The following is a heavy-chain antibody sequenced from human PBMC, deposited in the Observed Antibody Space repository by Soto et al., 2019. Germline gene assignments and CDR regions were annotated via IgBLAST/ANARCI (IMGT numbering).Heavy chain of an antibody. Sequence: VGSLRLSCAASGFTFSSYGMHWVRQAPGKGLEWVAVISYDGSNKYYADSVKGRFTISRDNSKNTLYLQMNSLRAEDTAVYYCAKTGYYDSSETGYFDYWGQGTLVTVSS. V-gene: IGHV3-30*18. J-gene: IGHJ4*02. D-gene: IGHD3-22*01. CDR2: ISYDGSNK. CDR3: AKTGYYDSSETGYFDY. CDR1: GFTFSSYG.